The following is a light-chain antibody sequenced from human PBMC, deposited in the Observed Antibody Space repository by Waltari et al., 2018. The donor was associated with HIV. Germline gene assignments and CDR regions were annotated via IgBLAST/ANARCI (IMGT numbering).Light chain of an antibody. V-gene: IGLV2-14*01. CDR3: SSYTDSSVI. Sequence: QSALTQPVSVSGSPGQSITISCTGASSDIGNYKYVSWYQHHPGIAPKLIIYEDNNRPSGVSNRFSGSKSGKTASLTISGLQAEDESDYYCSSYTDSSVIFGGGTKVTVL. J-gene: IGLJ2*01. CDR1: SSDIGNYKY. CDR2: EDN.